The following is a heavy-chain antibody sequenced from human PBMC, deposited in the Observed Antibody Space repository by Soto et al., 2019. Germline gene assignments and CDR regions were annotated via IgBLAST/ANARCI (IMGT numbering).Heavy chain of an antibody. CDR3: ALLLWFGELFMGGYGMDV. J-gene: IGHJ6*02. V-gene: IGHV2-5*02. CDR1: GFSLSTSGVG. Sequence: QITLKESGPTLVKPTQTLTLTCTFSGFSLSTSGVGVGWIRQPPGKALEWLALIYWDDDKRYSPSLKSRLTITKDTSKNQVVLTMTNMDPLDTATYYCALLLWFGELFMGGYGMDVWGQGTTVTVSS. D-gene: IGHD3-10*01. CDR2: IYWDDDK.